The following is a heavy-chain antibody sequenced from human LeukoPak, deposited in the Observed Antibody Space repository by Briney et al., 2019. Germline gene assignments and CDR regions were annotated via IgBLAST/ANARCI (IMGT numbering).Heavy chain of an antibody. CDR2: IYSGGST. V-gene: IGHV3-66*01. CDR3: ASSSSWYGGFDY. CDR1: GFTVSSNY. D-gene: IGHD6-13*01. J-gene: IGHJ4*02. Sequence: GGSLRLSCAASGFTVSSNYMSWVRQAPGKGLEWVSVIYSGGSTYYADSVKGRFTISRDNSKNTLYLQMNSLRAEDTAVYYCASSSSWYGGFDYWGQGTLVTVSS.